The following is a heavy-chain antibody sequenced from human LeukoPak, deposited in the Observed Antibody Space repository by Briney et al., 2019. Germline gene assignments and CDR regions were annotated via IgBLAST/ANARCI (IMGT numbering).Heavy chain of an antibody. J-gene: IGHJ3*02. D-gene: IGHD6-13*01. V-gene: IGHV1-18*01. CDR3: ARDQSVRLLQTSSTYFKHVFAI. CDR1: GYTFTNYG. Sequence: ASVKVSCKTSGYTFTNYGISWVRQAPGLGLEWMGWISAYNGNTNYAQKVQGRVTMTTDTSTSTAYMELRSLRFDDTTVYYCARDQSVRLLQTSSTYFKHVFAIWGQGSMVTVSS. CDR2: ISAYNGNT.